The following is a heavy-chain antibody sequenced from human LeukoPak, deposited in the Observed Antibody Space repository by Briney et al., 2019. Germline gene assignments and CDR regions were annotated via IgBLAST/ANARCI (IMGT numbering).Heavy chain of an antibody. CDR1: GFTFSSYG. CDR2: ISYDGSNK. CDR3: AKEWFGESYFDY. D-gene: IGHD3-10*01. Sequence: GGSLRLPCAASGFTFSSYGMHWVRQAPGKGLEWVAVISYDGSNKYYADSVKGRFTISRDNSKNTLYLQMNSLRAEDTAVYYCAKEWFGESYFDYWGQGTLVTVSS. J-gene: IGHJ4*02. V-gene: IGHV3-30*18.